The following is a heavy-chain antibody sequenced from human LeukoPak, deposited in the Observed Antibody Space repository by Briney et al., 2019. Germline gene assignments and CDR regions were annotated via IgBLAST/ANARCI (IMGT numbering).Heavy chain of an antibody. CDR3: ARGASGWYWLDY. Sequence: SETLSLTCTVAGGSISSYNWNWIRQSPGEGLGWIGNIYYTGGTNYNPSLKGRVTISVDTSKNQFSLRLTAVYAADTAVFYCARGASGWYWLDYWGRGTLVTVSS. V-gene: IGHV4-59*01. J-gene: IGHJ4*02. D-gene: IGHD6-19*01. CDR1: GGSISSYN. CDR2: IYYTGGT.